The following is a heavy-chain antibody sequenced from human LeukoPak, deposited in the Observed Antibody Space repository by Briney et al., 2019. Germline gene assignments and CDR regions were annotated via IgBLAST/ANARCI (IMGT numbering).Heavy chain of an antibody. CDR3: ARDLGASFDY. V-gene: IGHV1-18*01. CDR2: ISAYNGNT. J-gene: IGHJ4*02. D-gene: IGHD1-26*01. CDR1: GYTFTSYG. Sequence: ASVKVSCKASGYTFTSYGISWVRHGPGQGLEWMGWISAYNGNTNYAQKLQRRVTMTTDTSTSTAYRELRSLRSDDTAVYYCARDLGASFDYWGQGTLVTVSS.